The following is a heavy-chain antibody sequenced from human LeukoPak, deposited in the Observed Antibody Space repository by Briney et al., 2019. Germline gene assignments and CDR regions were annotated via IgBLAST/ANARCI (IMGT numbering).Heavy chain of an antibody. D-gene: IGHD6-13*01. Sequence: HPGGSLRLSCAVSGFTFSSYWMNWVRKAPGKGLEWVASIRQDGGEKSYVDSVKGRFTISRDNTKNSLYLQINSLRAEDTAVYYCARDGTAAGLYFDLWGQGTLVTVSS. CDR3: ARDGTAAGLYFDL. CDR2: IRQDGGEK. V-gene: IGHV3-7*01. J-gene: IGHJ4*01. CDR1: GFTFSSYW.